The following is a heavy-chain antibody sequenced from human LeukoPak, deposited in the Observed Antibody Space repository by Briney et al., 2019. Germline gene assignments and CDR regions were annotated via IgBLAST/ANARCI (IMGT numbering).Heavy chain of an antibody. CDR3: ARVGLRLLEWLSYDY. Sequence: GASVKVSCKAPGYTFTGYYMHWVRQAPGQGLEWMGWINPNSGGTNYAQKFQGRVTMTRDTSISTAYMELSRLRSDDTAVYYCARVGLRLLEWLSYDYWGQGTLVTVSS. J-gene: IGHJ4*02. CDR1: GYTFTGYY. CDR2: INPNSGGT. D-gene: IGHD3-3*01. V-gene: IGHV1-2*02.